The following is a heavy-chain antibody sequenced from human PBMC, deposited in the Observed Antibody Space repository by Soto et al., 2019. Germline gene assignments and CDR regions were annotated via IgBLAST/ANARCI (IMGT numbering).Heavy chain of an antibody. V-gene: IGHV3-23*01. CDR2: ISVSGNNS. J-gene: IGHJ4*02. Sequence: GGSLRLSCAASGFAFSTFAMTGVRQAPGKGLEWVAAISVSGNNSYYADSVKGRFTISRDNSQNSVFLQMSSLRADDTAVYYCERDQLRPGILYSLGVLLPEYGLWGQGTLVTVSS. D-gene: IGHD3-22*01. CDR3: ERDQLRPGILYSLGVLLPEYGL. CDR1: GFAFSTFA.